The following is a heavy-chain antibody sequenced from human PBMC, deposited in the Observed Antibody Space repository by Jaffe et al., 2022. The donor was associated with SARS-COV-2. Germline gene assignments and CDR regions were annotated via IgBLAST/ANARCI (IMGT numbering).Heavy chain of an antibody. D-gene: IGHD3-16*01. CDR3: ARAIGGYGDYFDY. Sequence: QLQLQESGSGLVKPSQTLSLVCNVSGGSISSDGQSWSWIRQPPGKGLEWLGYIYHSGSAHFKPSLKSRITISLDRPNNQFSLRLTSVTAADTAVYYCARAIGGYGDYFDYWGPGILVTVSS. CDR1: GGSISSDGQS. J-gene: IGHJ4*02. CDR2: IYHSGSA. V-gene: IGHV4-30-2*01.